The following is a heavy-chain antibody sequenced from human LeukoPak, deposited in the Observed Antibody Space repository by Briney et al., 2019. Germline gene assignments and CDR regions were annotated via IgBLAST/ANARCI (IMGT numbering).Heavy chain of an antibody. CDR2: IYSGGST. V-gene: IGHV3-66*01. Sequence: QPGGSLRLSCAASGFTVISNYISWVRQAPGKGLEWVSVIYSGGSTYYADSVKGKFTISRDNSKNTVSLQMNSLRAEDTAVYYCARVAGYSGYDPFDYWGQGTLVTVSS. D-gene: IGHD5-12*01. CDR3: ARVAGYSGYDPFDY. J-gene: IGHJ4*02. CDR1: GFTVISNY.